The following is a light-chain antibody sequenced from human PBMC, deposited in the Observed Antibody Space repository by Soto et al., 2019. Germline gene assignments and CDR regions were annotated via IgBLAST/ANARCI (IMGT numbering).Light chain of an antibody. CDR3: AAWDDSLNGYV. J-gene: IGLJ1*01. V-gene: IGLV1-44*01. CDR2: ANN. CDR1: SSNIGSNT. Sequence: APGQRVTISCSGSSSNIGSNTVNWYQQLPGTAPKLLIHANNQRPSGVPDRFSGSKSGTSASLAISWLQSEEADYYCAAWDDSLNGYVFGTGTKVTVL.